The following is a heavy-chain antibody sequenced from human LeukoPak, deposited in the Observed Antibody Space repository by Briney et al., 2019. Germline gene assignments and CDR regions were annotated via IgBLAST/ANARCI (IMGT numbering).Heavy chain of an antibody. V-gene: IGHV3-33*06. CDR3: AKDATPMNSIWDHFDS. D-gene: IGHD1-26*01. J-gene: IGHJ4*02. CDR2: MWSDGSNK. Sequence: GRSLRLSCAASGFTFSNYVIHWVRQAPGKGLEWVSFMWSDGSNKYYANSVKGRFTISRDNSKNTLYLQMNSLRAEDTAIYFCAKDATPMNSIWDHFDSWGQGTLVTVSS. CDR1: GFTFSNYV.